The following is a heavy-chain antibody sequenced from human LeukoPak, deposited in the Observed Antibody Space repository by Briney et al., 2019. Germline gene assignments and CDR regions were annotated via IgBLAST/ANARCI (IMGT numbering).Heavy chain of an antibody. CDR2: IYYSGST. Sequence: SETLSLTCTVSGGSISSYYWSWIRQPPGKGLEWIGYIYYSGSTNYNPSPKSRVTISVDTSKNQFSLKLSSVTAADTAVYYCARSVGTTGDYWGQGTLVTVSS. V-gene: IGHV4-59*01. CDR3: ARSVGTTGDY. J-gene: IGHJ4*02. CDR1: GGSISSYY. D-gene: IGHD1-1*01.